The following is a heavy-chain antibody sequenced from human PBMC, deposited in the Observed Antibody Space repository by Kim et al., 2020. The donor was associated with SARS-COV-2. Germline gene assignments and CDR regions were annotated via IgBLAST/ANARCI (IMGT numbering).Heavy chain of an antibody. V-gene: IGHV1-18*01. J-gene: IGHJ5*02. CDR3: ARDLGNRYCSGATCYLVDS. D-gene: IGHD2-15*01. CDR2: ISAYKGNT. Sequence: MGGISAYKGNTNYAQKLLGRVTMTTDTSTSTAYMELRSLRSDDTAVYYCARDLGNRYCSGATCYLVDSWGEGTLVIVSS.